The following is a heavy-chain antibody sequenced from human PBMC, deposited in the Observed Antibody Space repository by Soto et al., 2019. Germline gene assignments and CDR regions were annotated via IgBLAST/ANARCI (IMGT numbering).Heavy chain of an antibody. CDR1: GYTFTSYY. CDR2: INPSGGST. D-gene: IGHD3-9*01. J-gene: IGHJ6*02. Sequence: VKVSCKASGYTFTSYYMHWVRQAPGQGLEWMGIINPSGGSTSYAQKFQGRVTMTRDTSTSTVYMELSSLRSEDTAVYYCARDASNYDILTGYRHYYYYYYGMDVWGQGTTVTVSS. CDR3: ARDASNYDILTGYRHYYYYYYGMDV. V-gene: IGHV1-46*01.